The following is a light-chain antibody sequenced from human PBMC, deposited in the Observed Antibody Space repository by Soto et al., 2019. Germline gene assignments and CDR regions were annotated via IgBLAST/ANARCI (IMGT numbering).Light chain of an antibody. V-gene: IGKV1-9*01. Sequence: IQLTQSPSYLWASIGDRVTITCRASQDISSYLAWYRQKAGKAPELLIEAASTLQSGVPSRFSGSGSGTDIALTISSLQPEDFATYYSQQLKRYPLSFGGGTKVEIK. CDR3: QQLKRYPLS. J-gene: IGKJ4*01. CDR2: AAS. CDR1: QDISSY.